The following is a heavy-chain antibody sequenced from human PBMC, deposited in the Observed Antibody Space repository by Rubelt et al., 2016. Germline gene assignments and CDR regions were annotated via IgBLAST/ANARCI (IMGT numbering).Heavy chain of an antibody. CDR3: ARGRGYCSGGSCRYFDY. CDR2: INHSGST. V-gene: IGHV4-34*01. CDR1: GGSFSGYY. J-gene: IGHJ4*02. Sequence: QVQLQQWGAGLLKPSETLSLTCAVYGGSFSGYYWSWIRQPPGKGLEWIGEINHSGSTNYNPSLKGRVPISVAPSKNQFSLKRSSVTAADTAVYYCARGRGYCSGGSCRYFDYWGQGTLVTVSS. D-gene: IGHD2-15*01.